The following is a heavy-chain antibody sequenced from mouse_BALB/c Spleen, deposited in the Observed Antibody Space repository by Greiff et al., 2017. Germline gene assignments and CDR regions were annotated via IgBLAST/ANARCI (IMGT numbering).Heavy chain of an antibody. D-gene: IGHD2-4*01. V-gene: IGHV3-8*02. Sequence: EVKLVESGPSLVKPSQTLSLTCSVTGDSITSGYWNWIRKFPGNKLEYMGYISYSGSTYYNPSLKSRISITRDTSKNQYYLQLNSVTTEDTATYYCARFPYDYDGAWFAYWGQGTLVTVSA. CDR3: ARFPYDYDGAWFAY. CDR2: ISYSGST. CDR1: GDSITSGY. J-gene: IGHJ3*01.